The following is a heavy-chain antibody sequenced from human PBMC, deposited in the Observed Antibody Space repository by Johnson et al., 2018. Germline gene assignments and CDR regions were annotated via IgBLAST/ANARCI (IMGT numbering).Heavy chain of an antibody. V-gene: IGHV1-69*01. CDR2: IIPIFGTA. J-gene: IGHJ6*02. CDR1: GGTFSSYA. CDR3: TTVVHDYGDYGYYGMDV. Sequence: QVQLQESGAEVKKPGSSVKVSCKASGGTFSSYAISWVRQAPGQGLEWMGGIIPIFGTANYAQKFQGRVTITADESTSTAYMDLSSLRYEDTAVYYCTTVVHDYGDYGYYGMDVWGQGTTVTVSS. D-gene: IGHD4-17*01.